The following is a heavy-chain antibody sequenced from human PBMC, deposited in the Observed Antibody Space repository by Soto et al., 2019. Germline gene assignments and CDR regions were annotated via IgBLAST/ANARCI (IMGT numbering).Heavy chain of an antibody. V-gene: IGHV1-69*01. CDR1: GGTFSNSP. J-gene: IGHJ4*02. CDR2: VIPIFSVM. CDR3: ARGRTIFGVVNFDY. Sequence: QVQLVQSGPEVQKPGSSVKVSCKASGGTFSNSPIAWVRLAPGQGLEWMGGVIPIFSVMKYAEKFQGRVTFTADDSTSTVYMELSSLTSEDTAVYYCARGRTIFGVVNFDYWGQGTPVTVSS. D-gene: IGHD3-3*01.